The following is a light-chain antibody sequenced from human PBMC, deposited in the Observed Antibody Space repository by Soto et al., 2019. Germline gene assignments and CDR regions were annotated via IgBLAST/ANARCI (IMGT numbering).Light chain of an antibody. CDR1: QSVSSSY. Sequence: KQSPVDLSLYQEETATLSCRASQSVSSSYLGWYQQKPGQAPRLLIYGASSRATGIPARFSGSGSGTDFTFTISCLQPEDFTLYYSQEYAILLNTFCQ. V-gene: IGKV3-20*01. J-gene: IGKJ5*01. CDR2: GAS. CDR3: QEYAILLNT.